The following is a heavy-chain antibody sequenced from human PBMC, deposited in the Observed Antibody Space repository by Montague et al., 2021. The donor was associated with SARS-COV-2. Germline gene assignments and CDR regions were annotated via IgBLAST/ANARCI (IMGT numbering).Heavy chain of an antibody. J-gene: IGHJ3*01. V-gene: IGHV4-39*02. Sequence: SETLSLTCTVSGGSITNNIDYWAWIRQPPGKGLEWIGSIYYPGNTYYNPSLKSRVTISVVTSMNHFTLKLSSVTAAETAVYYCARLKRYFHSSGSPSAFDFWGRGTKVTVSS. CDR3: ARLKRYFHSSGSPSAFDF. CDR1: GGSITNNIDY. CDR2: IYYPGNT. D-gene: IGHD3-22*01.